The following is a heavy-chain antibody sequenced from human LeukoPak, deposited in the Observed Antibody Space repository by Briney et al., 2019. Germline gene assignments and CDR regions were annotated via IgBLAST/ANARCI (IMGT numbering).Heavy chain of an antibody. Sequence: SETLSLTCTVSGGSISSYYWGWIRQPPGKGLEWIGSIYYSGSTYYNPSLKSRVTISVDTSKNQFSLKLSSVTAADTAVYYCARDPTYYDFWSGYKGYFDYWGQGTLVTVSS. V-gene: IGHV4-39*07. D-gene: IGHD3-3*01. J-gene: IGHJ4*02. CDR2: IYYSGST. CDR1: GGSISSYY. CDR3: ARDPTYYDFWSGYKGYFDY.